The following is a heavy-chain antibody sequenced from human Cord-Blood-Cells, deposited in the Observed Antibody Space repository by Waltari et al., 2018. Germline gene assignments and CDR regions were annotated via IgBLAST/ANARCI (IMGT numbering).Heavy chain of an antibody. V-gene: IGHV1-2*02. Sequence: QVQLVQSGAEVKKPGASVKVSCKASGYTFTGYYMHWVRQAPGQGLEWMGWINPNSGGTNYAQKFQGRVTMTRDTSISTAYMELGRLRSDDTAVYYCAGDPTGYYDILTGYDYWGQGTLVTVSS. CDR3: AGDPTGYYDILTGYDY. J-gene: IGHJ4*02. CDR2: INPNSGGT. CDR1: GYTFTGYY. D-gene: IGHD3-9*01.